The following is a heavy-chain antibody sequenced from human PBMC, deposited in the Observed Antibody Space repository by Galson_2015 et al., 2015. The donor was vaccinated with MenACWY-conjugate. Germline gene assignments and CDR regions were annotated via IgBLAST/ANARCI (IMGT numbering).Heavy chain of an antibody. CDR1: GGSISGYY. D-gene: IGHD2-21*01. Sequence: SETLSLTCTVSGGSISGYYGSWIRQSPGKGLEWLGYISYSGDTNYNPSLKSRVAISVDTSTNRFSLSLSSVTAADTAMYYCARHLYGGGECYFCYFDYWGQGTLVTVSS. J-gene: IGHJ4*02. CDR3: ARHLYGGGECYFCYFDY. CDR2: ISYSGDT. V-gene: IGHV4-59*08.